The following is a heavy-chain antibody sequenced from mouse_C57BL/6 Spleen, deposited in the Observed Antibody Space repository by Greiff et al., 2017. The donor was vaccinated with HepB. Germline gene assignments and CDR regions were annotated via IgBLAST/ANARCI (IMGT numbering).Heavy chain of an antibody. J-gene: IGHJ4*01. CDR3: ARSAQVHYAMDY. V-gene: IGHV1-18*01. CDR1: GYTFTDYN. Sequence: EVQLQQSGPELVKPGASVKIPCKASGYTFTDYNMDWVKQSHGKSLEWIGDINPNNGGTIYNQKFKGKATLTVDKSSSTAYMELRSLTSEDTAVYYCARSAQVHYAMDYWGQGTSVTVSS. CDR2: INPNNGGT. D-gene: IGHD3-2*02.